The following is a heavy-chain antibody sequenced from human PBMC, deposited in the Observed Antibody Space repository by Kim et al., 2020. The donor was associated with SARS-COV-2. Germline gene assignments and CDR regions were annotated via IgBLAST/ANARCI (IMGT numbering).Heavy chain of an antibody. J-gene: IGHJ4*01. Sequence: SETLSLTCTVSGGSISSYYWSWIRQPPGKGLEWIGYIYYSGSTNYNPSLKSRVTLSVDTSKNQFSLKLSSVTAADKAVYYCARWSVWGGRSASGLDYSG. CDR3: ARWSVWGGRSASGLDY. CDR1: GGSISSYY. CDR2: IYYSGST. D-gene: IGHD3-16*01. V-gene: IGHV4-59*01.